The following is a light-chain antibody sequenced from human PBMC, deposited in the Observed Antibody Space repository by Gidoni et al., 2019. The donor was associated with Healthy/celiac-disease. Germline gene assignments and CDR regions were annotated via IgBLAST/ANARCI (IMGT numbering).Light chain of an antibody. CDR1: RSISSY. CDR2: AAS. V-gene: IGKV1-39*01. Sequence: DSQITQSPSSLSASVGDSVTITCRASRSISSYLNWYQQKPGKAPKLLIYAASSLQRGVPARFSGSGSGTDFTLTISSLQPEDFATYYCQQSYSTLFTFGPGTKVDIK. J-gene: IGKJ3*01. CDR3: QQSYSTLFT.